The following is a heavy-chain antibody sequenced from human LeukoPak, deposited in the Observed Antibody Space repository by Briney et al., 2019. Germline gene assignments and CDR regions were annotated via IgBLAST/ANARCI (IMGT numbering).Heavy chain of an antibody. D-gene: IGHD1-26*01. CDR1: GGSFSGYY. J-gene: IGHJ4*02. V-gene: IGHV4-34*01. CDR3: ARLRSGRPYYFDY. Sequence: SETLSLTCAVYGGSFSGYYWSWIRQPPGKGLEWIGEINHSGSTNYNPSLKSRVTISVDTSKNQFSLKLSSVTAADTAVYYCARLRSGRPYYFDYWGQGTLVTVSS. CDR2: INHSGST.